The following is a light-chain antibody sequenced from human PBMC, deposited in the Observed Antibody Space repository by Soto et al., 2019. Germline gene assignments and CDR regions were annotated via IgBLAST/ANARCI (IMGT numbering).Light chain of an antibody. Sequence: EIVLTQSPATLSLSPGERATLSCRASQSVGRTLAWFQQKPGQAPRLLIYDASNRATGIPARFTGSGSGTDFTITIRSLEPEDFAIYYCQQRDSWPLTFGGGTKVEIK. CDR2: DAS. CDR3: QQRDSWPLT. CDR1: QSVGRT. J-gene: IGKJ4*02. V-gene: IGKV3-11*01.